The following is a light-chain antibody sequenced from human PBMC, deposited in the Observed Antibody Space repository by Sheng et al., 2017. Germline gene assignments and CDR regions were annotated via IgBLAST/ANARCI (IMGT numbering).Light chain of an antibody. CDR3: QQYGSSRGS. V-gene: IGKV3-20*01. Sequence: EIVMTQSPATLSVSPGERATLSCRASQSVSSNLAWLQQKPGQAPRLLILSASTGATGVPDRFSGSGSGTDFTLTISRLEPEDFAVYYCQQYGSSRGSFGQGTKLEIK. CDR2: SAS. CDR1: QSVSSN. J-gene: IGKJ2*03.